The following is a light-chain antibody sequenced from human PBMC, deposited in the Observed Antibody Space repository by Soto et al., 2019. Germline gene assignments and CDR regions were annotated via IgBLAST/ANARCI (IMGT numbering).Light chain of an antibody. J-gene: IGKJ1*01. Sequence: IRMTQSPSSFSASTGDRVTITCRASQSISSYLNWYQQKPGKAPKLLIYAASSLQSGVPSRFSGSGSGTDFTLTISRLEPEDFAVYYCQQYGSSPTFGQGTKVDI. CDR3: QQYGSSPT. V-gene: IGKV1-39*01. CDR2: AAS. CDR1: QSISSY.